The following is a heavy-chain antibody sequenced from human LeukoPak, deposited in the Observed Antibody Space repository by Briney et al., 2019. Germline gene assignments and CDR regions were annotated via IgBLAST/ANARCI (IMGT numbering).Heavy chain of an antibody. CDR1: GYTFTGYY. CDR2: INPNSGGT. Sequence: ASVKVSCEASGYTFTGYYMHWVRQAPGQGLEWMGWINPNSGGTNYAQKFQGRVTMTRDTSISTAYMELSRLRSDDTALYYCARDLPGLHTAVDYWGQGTLVTVSS. D-gene: IGHD5-18*01. J-gene: IGHJ4*02. CDR3: ARDLPGLHTAVDY. V-gene: IGHV1-2*02.